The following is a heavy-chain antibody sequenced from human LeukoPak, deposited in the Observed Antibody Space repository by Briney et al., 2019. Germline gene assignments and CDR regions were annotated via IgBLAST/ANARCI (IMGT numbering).Heavy chain of an antibody. V-gene: IGHV3-23*01. CDR1: GFTFSSYA. J-gene: IGHJ4*02. CDR2: ISGSGRTT. CDR3: AKAERFSGTKTPDY. Sequence: PGGSLRLSCAVSGFTFSSYAMSWVRQAPGKGLEWVSAISGSGRTTYYADSVKGRFTISRDNSKNTLYVQMNSLRAEDTAVYYCAKAERFSGTKTPDYWGQGTLVTVPS. D-gene: IGHD5-12*01.